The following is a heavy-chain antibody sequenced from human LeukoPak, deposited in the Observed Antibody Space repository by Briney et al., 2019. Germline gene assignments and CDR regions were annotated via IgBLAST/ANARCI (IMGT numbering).Heavy chain of an antibody. CDR1: GFTFTNHA. D-gene: IGHD3-10*01. CDR2: INAGNGNT. V-gene: IGHV1-3*01. J-gene: IGHJ4*02. CDR3: ARGIWVRKDRGYYFDY. Sequence: GASVKVSCKASGFTFTNHAMNWVRQAPGQRLEWMGWINAGNGNTKYSQRFQDRVTITRDTSANTAYMELSSLRSEETAVYYCARGIWVRKDRGYYFDYWGQGTLVTVSS.